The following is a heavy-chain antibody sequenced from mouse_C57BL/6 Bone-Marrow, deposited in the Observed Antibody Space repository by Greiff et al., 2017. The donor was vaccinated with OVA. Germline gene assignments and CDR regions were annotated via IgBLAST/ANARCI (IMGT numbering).Heavy chain of an antibody. V-gene: IGHV1-26*01. Sequence: EVQLQQSGPELVKPGASVKISCKASGYTFTDYYMNWVKQSHGKSLEWIGDINPNNGGTSYNQKFKGKATLTVDKSSSTAYMELRSLTSEDSAVYYCARTIYSNYEGYWYFDVWGTGTTVTVSS. CDR2: INPNNGGT. CDR3: ARTIYSNYEGYWYFDV. CDR1: GYTFTDYY. J-gene: IGHJ1*03. D-gene: IGHD2-5*01.